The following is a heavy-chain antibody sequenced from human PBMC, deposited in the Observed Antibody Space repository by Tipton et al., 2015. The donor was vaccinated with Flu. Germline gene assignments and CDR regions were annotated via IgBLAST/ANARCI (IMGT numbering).Heavy chain of an antibody. V-gene: IGHV4-39*07. Sequence: TLSLTCTVSGDSITSSSFYWGWIRQPPGKGLEWIGSVSHSGSTSYNPSLKSRIVMSVDTSKSQFSLTLMSVTAADTAVYYCARDRYDILTGSFSWFDPWGQGTLVTVSP. J-gene: IGHJ5*02. CDR3: ARDRYDILTGSFSWFDP. CDR1: GDSITSSSFY. CDR2: VSHSGST. D-gene: IGHD3-9*01.